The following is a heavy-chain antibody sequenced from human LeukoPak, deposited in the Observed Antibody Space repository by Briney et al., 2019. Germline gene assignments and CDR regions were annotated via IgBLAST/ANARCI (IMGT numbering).Heavy chain of an antibody. Sequence: RGSLRLSCAASGFTFSNYKMNWVRQAPGKGLEWVSSISSSSTYISYADSVKGRVTISRDNAKNSLFLQMNSLRAEGTAVYYCARADVMGGQGTLVTVSS. CDR1: GFTFSNYK. V-gene: IGHV3-21*01. CDR2: ISSSSTYI. CDR3: ARADVM. D-gene: IGHD3-16*01. J-gene: IGHJ4*02.